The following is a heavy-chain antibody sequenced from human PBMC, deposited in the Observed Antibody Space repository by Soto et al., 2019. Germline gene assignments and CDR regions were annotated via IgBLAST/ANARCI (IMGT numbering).Heavy chain of an antibody. J-gene: IGHJ4*02. CDR1: GFSFSSYG. D-gene: IGHD6-6*01. V-gene: IGHV3-30*18. CDR3: AKVSSGSSEVGFDD. CDR2: ISYDGSNK. Sequence: GGSLRLSCAASGFSFSSYGMHWVRQAPGKGLEWVAVISYDGSNKYYADSVKGRFTISRDNSKNTLYLQMNSLRAEDTAVYYWAKVSSGSSEVGFDDWGQGTLVTVSS.